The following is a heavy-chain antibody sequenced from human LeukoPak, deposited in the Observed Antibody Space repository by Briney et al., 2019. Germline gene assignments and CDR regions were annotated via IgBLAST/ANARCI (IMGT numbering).Heavy chain of an antibody. V-gene: IGHV3-21*01. CDR2: ISSSSSYI. J-gene: IGHJ4*02. CDR1: GSTFSSYS. CDR3: ARGPYQLLPFDC. D-gene: IGHD2-2*01. Sequence: GGSLRLSCAASGSTFSSYSMNWVRQAPGKGLEWVSSISSSSSYIYYADSVKGRFTISRDNAKNSLYLQMNSLRAEDTAVYYCARGPYQLLPFDCWGQGTLVTVSS.